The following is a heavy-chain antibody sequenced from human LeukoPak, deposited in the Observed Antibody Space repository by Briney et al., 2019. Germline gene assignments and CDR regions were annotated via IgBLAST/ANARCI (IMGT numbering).Heavy chain of an antibody. CDR2: IYYSGST. V-gene: IGHV4-59*01. CDR3: ARGGVREGPQYYYYGMDV. Sequence: PSETLSLTCTVAGGSISSYYWSWIRQPPGKGLEWVGYIYYSGSTNYNPPLKSRVTISVDTSKNQFSMKLSSVTAADTAVYYCARGGVREGPQYYYYGMDVWGQGTTVTVSS. D-gene: IGHD3-10*01. CDR1: GGSISSYY. J-gene: IGHJ6*02.